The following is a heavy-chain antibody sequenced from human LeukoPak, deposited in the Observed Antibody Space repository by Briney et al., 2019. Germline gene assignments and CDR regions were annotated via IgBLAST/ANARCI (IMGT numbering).Heavy chain of an antibody. Sequence: SETLSLTCTVSGGSISSYYWSWIRQPAGKGLEWIGRIYTSGSTNYNPSLKSRVTMSVDTSKNQFSLKLSSVTAADTAVYYCARGRIAVAWSGGRWFDPWGQGTLVTVSS. CDR1: GGSISSYY. D-gene: IGHD6-19*01. CDR2: IYTSGST. V-gene: IGHV4-4*07. J-gene: IGHJ5*02. CDR3: ARGRIAVAWSGGRWFDP.